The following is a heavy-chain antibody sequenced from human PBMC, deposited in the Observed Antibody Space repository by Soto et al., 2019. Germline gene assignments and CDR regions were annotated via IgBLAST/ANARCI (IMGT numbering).Heavy chain of an antibody. CDR1: GYTFNTYY. CDR3: ARGGHIAVVTASFDN. D-gene: IGHD2-21*02. V-gene: IGHV1-46*02. CDR2: IHPSGGGT. J-gene: IGHJ4*02. Sequence: QVQLVQSGAEVRKPGASVKVSCKPSGYTFNTYYLHWLRQAPGQALEWMGVIHPSGGGTTYAQKFLGRVTVTRDTSTSRVFMELSSLRSDDTAVYYCARGGHIAVVTASFDNWCQGTLVTVSS.